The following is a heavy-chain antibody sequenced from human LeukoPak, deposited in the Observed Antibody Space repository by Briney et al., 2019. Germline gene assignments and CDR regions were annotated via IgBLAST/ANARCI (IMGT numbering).Heavy chain of an antibody. CDR2: IYYSGST. J-gene: IGHJ5*02. D-gene: IGHD1-1*01. Sequence: SETLSLTCTVSGDSISSSSYYWGWIRQPPGKGLEWIGSIYYSGSTYYNPSLKSRVTISVDTSKNQFSLKLSSVTAADTAVYYCAGDGSTPAPFDPWGQGTLVTVSS. CDR3: AGDGSTPAPFDP. CDR1: GDSISSSSYY. V-gene: IGHV4-39*07.